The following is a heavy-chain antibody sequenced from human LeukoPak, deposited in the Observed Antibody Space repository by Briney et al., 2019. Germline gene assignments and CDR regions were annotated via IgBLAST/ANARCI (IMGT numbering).Heavy chain of an antibody. CDR3: ASGYFGY. J-gene: IGHJ4*02. CDR1: GGSFSGYY. Sequence: SETLSLTCAVYGGSFSGYYWSWIRQPPGKGLEWIGETNHSGSTNYNPSLKSRVTISVDTSKNQFSLKLSSVTAADTAVYYCASGYFGYWGQGTLVTVSS. D-gene: IGHD3-10*01. CDR2: TNHSGST. V-gene: IGHV4-34*01.